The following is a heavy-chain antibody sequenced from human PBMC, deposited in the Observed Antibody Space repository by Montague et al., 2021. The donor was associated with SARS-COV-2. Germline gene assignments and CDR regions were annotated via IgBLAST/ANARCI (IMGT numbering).Heavy chain of an antibody. CDR3: AREYDSNGYYCYGMDV. V-gene: IGHV3-33*01. CDR2: IWYDGNSK. Sequence: SLRLSCAASGFTFSSYGIHWVRQAPGKGLEWVAVIWYDGNSKYYADSVKGRFTISRDNSKNTLYLQMNSLRAEDTAVYYCAREYDSNGYYCYGMDVWGQGTTVTVSS. CDR1: GFTFSSYG. J-gene: IGHJ6*02. D-gene: IGHD4-11*01.